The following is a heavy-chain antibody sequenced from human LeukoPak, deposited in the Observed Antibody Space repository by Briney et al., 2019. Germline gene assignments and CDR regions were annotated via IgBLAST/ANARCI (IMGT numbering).Heavy chain of an antibody. J-gene: IGHJ5*02. CDR3: ARGISSGWYDSWFDP. Sequence: SETLSLTCAVYGGSFSGYYWSWIRQPPGKGLEWIGEINHSGSTNYNPSLKSRVTISVDTSKNQFSLKLSSVTAADTAVYYCARGISSGWYDSWFDPWGQGTLVTVSS. V-gene: IGHV4-34*01. CDR2: INHSGST. D-gene: IGHD6-19*01. CDR1: GGSFSGYY.